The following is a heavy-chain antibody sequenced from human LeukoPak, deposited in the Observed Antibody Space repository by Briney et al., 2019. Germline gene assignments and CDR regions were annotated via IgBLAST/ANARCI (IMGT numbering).Heavy chain of an antibody. J-gene: IGHJ4*02. CDR3: ARDFYGSRPGAFDY. V-gene: IGHV1-2*06. Sequence: EASVKVSCKASGYSFSGHYIHWVRQAPGQGLEWMGQINPNSAASHYAQKFQDRVTMTSDTSINMAYMELRSLRSDDTAVYYCARDFYGSRPGAFDYWGQGTVITVSS. CDR2: INPNSAAS. D-gene: IGHD3-10*01. CDR1: GYSFSGHY.